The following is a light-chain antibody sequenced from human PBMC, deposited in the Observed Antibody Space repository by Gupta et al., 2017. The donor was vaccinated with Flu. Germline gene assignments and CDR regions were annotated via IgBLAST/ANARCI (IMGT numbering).Light chain of an antibody. CDR2: NVS. CDR1: QSLTFSAGNTY. J-gene: IGKJ2*01. V-gene: IGKV2-30*01. Sequence: DVVMMPSLLSLPVTLGQPAPISCTSSQSLTFSAGNTYLNWLHQRPGQSPRRLIYNVSNRDSGVPDRFSGTMSGTDFTLTISRMEAEDVGIFYCMQGSTRPYTFGQGTKLEIK. CDR3: MQGSTRPYT.